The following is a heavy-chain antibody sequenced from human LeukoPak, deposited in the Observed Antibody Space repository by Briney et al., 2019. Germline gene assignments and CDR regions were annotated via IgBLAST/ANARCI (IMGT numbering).Heavy chain of an antibody. V-gene: IGHV3-15*01. CDR2: IMTKTAGGAT. CDR3: TTVRSY. J-gene: IGHJ4*02. Sequence: GGSLRLSCVASGFTFSNTWMNWVRQAPGKGLEWVGRIMTKTAGGATDYAAPVKGRFTISRDDSKNTVYLQMNSLNTEDTAVYYCTTVRSYWGQGTLVTVSS. CDR1: GFTFSNTW.